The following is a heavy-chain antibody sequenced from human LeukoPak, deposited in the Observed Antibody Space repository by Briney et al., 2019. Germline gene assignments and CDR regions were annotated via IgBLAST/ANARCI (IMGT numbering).Heavy chain of an antibody. Sequence: AGGSLRLSCAASGFTFSSYSMNWVRQAPGKGLEWVSHITASGTAMFYADSVKGRFTISRDNAKNSLYLQMNSLRDEDTAVYYCARDESGWYTDYTYYYYGMDVWGQGTTVTVSS. V-gene: IGHV3-48*02. D-gene: IGHD6-19*01. CDR1: GFTFSSYS. J-gene: IGHJ6*02. CDR2: ITASGTAM. CDR3: ARDESGWYTDYTYYYYGMDV.